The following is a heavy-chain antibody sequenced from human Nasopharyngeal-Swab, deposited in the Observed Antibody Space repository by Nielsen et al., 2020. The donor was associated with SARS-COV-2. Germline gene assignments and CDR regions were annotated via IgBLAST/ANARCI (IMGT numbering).Heavy chain of an antibody. D-gene: IGHD3-9*01. J-gene: IGHJ4*02. V-gene: IGHV1-69*13. CDR1: GGPHNTYA. Sequence: SVKVSCKASGGPHNTYAITWVRQAPGQGLEWMGGTIPAFGTPSYAQKFQGRVTITADESANTAYLELRSLRSEDTAVYYCARCRDPGYHCRGEATWGQGTLVTVSS. CDR2: TIPAFGTP. CDR3: ARCRDPGYHCRGEAT.